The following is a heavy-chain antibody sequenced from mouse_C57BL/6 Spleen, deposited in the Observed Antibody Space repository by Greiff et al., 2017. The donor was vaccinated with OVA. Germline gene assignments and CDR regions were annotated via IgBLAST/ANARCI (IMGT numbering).Heavy chain of an antibody. CDR3: ARERNGPLFDY. CDR1: GYTFTSYW. CDR2: IDPSDSET. D-gene: IGHD1-1*02. J-gene: IGHJ2*01. Sequence: QVQLQQPGAELVRPGSSVKLSCKASGYTFTSYWMHWVKQRPIQGLEWIGNIDPSDSETHYNQKFKDKATLTVDKSSSTAYMQLSSLTSEDSAVYYCARERNGPLFDYWGQGTTLTVSS. V-gene: IGHV1-52*01.